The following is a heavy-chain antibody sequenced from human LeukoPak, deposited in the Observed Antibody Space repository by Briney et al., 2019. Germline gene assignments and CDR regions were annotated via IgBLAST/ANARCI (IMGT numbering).Heavy chain of an antibody. CDR1: GFSFSSFA. CDR3: ARERERFLDL. J-gene: IGHJ5*02. CDR2: ISYDASNK. D-gene: IGHD3-3*01. V-gene: IGHV3-30*04. Sequence: GGSLRLSCAASGFSFSSFAMHWVRQAPGKGLEWVSFISYDASNKYYPDSVKGRFTISRDNSKNTLYLQLNSLRAEDTAVYYCARERERFLDLWGQGTLVTVSS.